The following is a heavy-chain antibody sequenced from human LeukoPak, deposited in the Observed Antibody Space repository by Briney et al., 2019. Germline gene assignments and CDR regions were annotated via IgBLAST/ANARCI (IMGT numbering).Heavy chain of an antibody. Sequence: PSETLSPTCTVSGGSISSSGSYWGWIRQPPGKGLEWIGSMYYSGSTYYNPSLKSRVTISVDTSKNQFSLKLNSVTAADTAVYFCAKWEESENACDIWAQGTMVSVSS. D-gene: IGHD1-26*01. V-gene: IGHV4-39*07. CDR1: GGSISSSGSY. CDR2: MYYSGST. J-gene: IGHJ3*02. CDR3: AKWEESENACDI.